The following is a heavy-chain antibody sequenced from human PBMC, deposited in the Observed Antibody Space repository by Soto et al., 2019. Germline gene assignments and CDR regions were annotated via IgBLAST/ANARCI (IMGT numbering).Heavy chain of an antibody. D-gene: IGHD1-26*01. CDR1: KFTFDDYA. J-gene: IGHJ6*02. Sequence: EVQLVESGGGLVQPGRSLRLSCAASKFTFDDYAMHWVRQAPGKGLEWVSGISWNGGSIGYADSVKARFTISRDNAKNSLYLQMNSLRVEDTALYYCAKDISGRGSFYYYYGLDVWGQGTTVTVSS. CDR3: AKDISGRGSFYYYYGLDV. V-gene: IGHV3-9*01. CDR2: ISWNGGSI.